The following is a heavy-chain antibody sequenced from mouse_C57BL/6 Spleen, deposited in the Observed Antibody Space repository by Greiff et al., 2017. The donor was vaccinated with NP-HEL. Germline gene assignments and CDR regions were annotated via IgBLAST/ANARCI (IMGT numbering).Heavy chain of an antibody. CDR2: ISSGSSTI. CDR3: ARPPNYYGSPWFAY. D-gene: IGHD1-1*01. Sequence: EVQLQESGGGLVKPGGSLKLSCAASGFTFSDYGMHWVRQAPEKGLEWVAYISSGSSTIYYADTVKGRFTISRDNAKNTLFLQMTSLRSEDTAMYYCARPPNYYGSPWFAYWGQGTLVTVSA. J-gene: IGHJ3*01. CDR1: GFTFSDYG. V-gene: IGHV5-17*01.